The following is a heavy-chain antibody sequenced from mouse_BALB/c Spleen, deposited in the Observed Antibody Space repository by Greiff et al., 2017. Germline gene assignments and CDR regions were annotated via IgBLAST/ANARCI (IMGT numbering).Heavy chain of an antibody. D-gene: IGHD3-2*01. CDR1: GFTFSSYA. J-gene: IGHJ2*01. CDR3: ARAVTARASYYFDY. CDR2: ISSGGSYT. Sequence: EVHLAESGGGLVKPGGSLKLSCAASGFTFSSYAMSWVRQSPEKRLEWVAEISSGGSYTYYPDTVTGRFTISRDNAKKTLYLEMSSLRSEDTAMYYCARAVTARASYYFDYWGQGTTLTVSS. V-gene: IGHV5-9-4*01.